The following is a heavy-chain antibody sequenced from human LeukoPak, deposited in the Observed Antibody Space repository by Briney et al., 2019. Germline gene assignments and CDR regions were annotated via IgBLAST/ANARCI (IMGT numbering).Heavy chain of an antibody. CDR1: GGSISSYY. CDR2: IHTSGST. J-gene: IGHJ3*02. Sequence: PSETLSLTCTVSGGSISSYYWSWIRQPAGKGLEWIGRIHTSGSTNYNPSLKSRVTMSVDTSKNQFSLKLSSVTAADTAVYYCARAGYSSGWYSSGYAFDIWGQGTMVTVSS. CDR3: ARAGYSSGWYSSGYAFDI. D-gene: IGHD6-19*01. V-gene: IGHV4-4*07.